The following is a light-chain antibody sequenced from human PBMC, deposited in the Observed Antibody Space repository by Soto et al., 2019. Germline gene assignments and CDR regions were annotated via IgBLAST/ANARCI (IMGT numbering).Light chain of an antibody. CDR3: QHYNNWPPYI. Sequence: ETVMTQSPDTLSVSPGESATLSCRASQDVSTNLAWFHQKPGQTPRLVLYGASKRATGIPARFSGSGSGRHFTLTISSLQSEDFGVYYCQHYNNWPPYIFGQGTKVEIK. V-gene: IGKV3-15*01. CDR2: GAS. J-gene: IGKJ2*01. CDR1: QDVSTN.